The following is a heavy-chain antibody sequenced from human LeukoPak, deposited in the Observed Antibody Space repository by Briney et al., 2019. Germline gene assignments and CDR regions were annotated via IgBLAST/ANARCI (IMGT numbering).Heavy chain of an antibody. Sequence: GGSLRLSCAASGFTFSSYAMSWVRQAPGKGLEWVSDISGSGGSTYYTHSVRGRFTISRDNSKNTLYLQMNSLRAEDTAVYYCAKYDYGEPFDYWGQGTLVTVSS. V-gene: IGHV3-23*01. J-gene: IGHJ4*02. CDR1: GFTFSSYA. D-gene: IGHD4-17*01. CDR2: ISGSGGST. CDR3: AKYDYGEPFDY.